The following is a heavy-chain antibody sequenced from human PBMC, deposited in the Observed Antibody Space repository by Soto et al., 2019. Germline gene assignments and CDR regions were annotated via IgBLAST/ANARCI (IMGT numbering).Heavy chain of an antibody. D-gene: IGHD6-13*01. V-gene: IGHV1-3*04. CDR1: GYTFSSNA. CDR2: INTGNGNT. J-gene: IGHJ3*02. CDR3: ARDSPSQHSFDI. Sequence: QVQLVQSGAEVKKPGASVKVSCKASGYTFSSNAIHWVRQAPGERLEWMGWINTGNGNTKYSQKLQGRFTITRDTAASTAYMELSSLRSEDTAVYSWARDSPSQHSFDIWGQGTTVTVAS.